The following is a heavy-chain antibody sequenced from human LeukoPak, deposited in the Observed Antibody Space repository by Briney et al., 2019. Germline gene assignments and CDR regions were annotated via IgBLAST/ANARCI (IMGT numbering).Heavy chain of an antibody. Sequence: SVKVSCKASGGTFSSYAISWVRQAPGQGLEWMGGIIPIFGTANYAQKFQGRVTITADESTSTAYMELSSLRSEDTAVYYCARDRCSSTSCYPMRDAFDIRGQGTMVTVSS. CDR3: ARDRCSSTSCYPMRDAFDI. CDR1: GGTFSSYA. D-gene: IGHD2-2*01. V-gene: IGHV1-69*13. CDR2: IIPIFGTA. J-gene: IGHJ3*02.